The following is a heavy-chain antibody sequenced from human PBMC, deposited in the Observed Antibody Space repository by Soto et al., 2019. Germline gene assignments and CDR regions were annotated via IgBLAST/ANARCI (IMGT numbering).Heavy chain of an antibody. J-gene: IGHJ5*02. Sequence: QVQLQESGPGLVKPSETLSLTCTVSGDSIGRSYYFWGWIRQTPGKGLEWIGSQHFGGTNHSRPSFKSRGFIAVDTYKTQFSLKVNSVTAAESGVYYCARHEQSLLNWLGPWGPGIVVSVSS. CDR2: QHFGGTN. CDR3: ARHEQSLLNWLGP. CDR1: GDSIGRSYYF. V-gene: IGHV4-39*01. D-gene: IGHD6-13*01.